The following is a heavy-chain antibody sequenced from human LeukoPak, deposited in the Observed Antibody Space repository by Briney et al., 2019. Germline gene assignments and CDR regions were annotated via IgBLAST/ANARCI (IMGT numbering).Heavy chain of an antibody. D-gene: IGHD4-17*01. CDR3: ARSPDYGDYFDY. V-gene: IGHV4-34*01. CDR2: ISHSGST. J-gene: IGHJ4*02. Sequence: PSETLSLTCAVYGGSFSDYYWSWIRQPPGKGLEWIGEISHSGSTNYNPSLKSRVTISVDTSKNQFSLKLSSVTAADTAVYYCARSPDYGDYFDYWGQGTLVTVSS. CDR1: GGSFSDYY.